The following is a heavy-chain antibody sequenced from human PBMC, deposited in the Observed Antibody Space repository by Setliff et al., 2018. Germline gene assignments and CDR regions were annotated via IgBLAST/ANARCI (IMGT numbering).Heavy chain of an antibody. Sequence: SETLSLTCTVSGGSIRGFYWSWIRQPPEKGLEWIAYIHYSGSTNQNPSLKSRVTISVDTSKSHFSLRLSSVTAADTAVYYCARMAVRVASRPSSPLEYYYYMDFWGKGATVTVSS. CDR3: ARMAVRVASRPSSPLEYYYYMDF. J-gene: IGHJ6*03. CDR2: IHYSGST. V-gene: IGHV4-59*08. CDR1: GGSIRGFY. D-gene: IGHD6-6*01.